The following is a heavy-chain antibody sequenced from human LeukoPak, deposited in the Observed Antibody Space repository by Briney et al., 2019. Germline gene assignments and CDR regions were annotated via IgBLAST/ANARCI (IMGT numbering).Heavy chain of an antibody. CDR3: ARDPQYCSSTSCYSSWFDP. V-gene: IGHV4-4*02. Sequence: SETLSLTCAVSGGSISSSNWWSWVRQPPGKGLEWIGEIYHSGSTNYNPSLKSRVTISVDKSKNQFSLKLSSVTAADTAVYYCARDPQYCSSTSCYSSWFDPWAREPWSPSPQ. D-gene: IGHD2-2*01. J-gene: IGHJ5*02. CDR2: IYHSGST. CDR1: GGSISSSNW.